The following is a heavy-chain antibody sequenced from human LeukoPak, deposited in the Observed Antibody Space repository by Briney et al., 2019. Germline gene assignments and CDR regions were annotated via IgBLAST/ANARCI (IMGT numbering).Heavy chain of an antibody. J-gene: IGHJ6*03. CDR1: GGTFSSYA. Sequence: SVKVSCKASGGTFSSYAISWVRQAPGQGLEWMGGIIPIFGTANYAQKFQGRVTITADKSTSTAYMELRSLRSDDTAVYYCARDQGYSDAYYYYYYMDVWGKGTTVTVSS. D-gene: IGHD4-11*01. CDR3: ARDQGYSDAYYYYYYMDV. CDR2: IIPIFGTA. V-gene: IGHV1-69*06.